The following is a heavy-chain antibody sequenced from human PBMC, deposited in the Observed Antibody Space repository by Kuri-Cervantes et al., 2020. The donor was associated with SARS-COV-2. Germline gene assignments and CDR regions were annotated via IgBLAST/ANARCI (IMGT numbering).Heavy chain of an antibody. V-gene: IGHV3-21*01. J-gene: IGHJ3*02. CDR3: AREGDIVVVHDAFDI. Sequence: AETLSLTWAASGFTFSSYAMSWVRQAPGKGLERVSSISSSSSYIYYADSVKGRFTISRDNAKNSLYLQMNSLRAEDTAVYYCAREGDIVVVHDAFDIWGQGTMVTVSS. CDR2: ISSSSSYI. D-gene: IGHD2-2*01. CDR1: GFTFSSYA.